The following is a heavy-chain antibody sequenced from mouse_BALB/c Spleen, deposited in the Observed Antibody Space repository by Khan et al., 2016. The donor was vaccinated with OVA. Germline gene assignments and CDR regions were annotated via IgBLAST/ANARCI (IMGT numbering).Heavy chain of an antibody. CDR2: ISSGGST. D-gene: IGHD2-14*01. Sequence: EVELVESGGDSVKPGGSLKLSCVVSGFTFSTYAMSWVRQTPEKRLEWVASISSGGSTYYPDSVKGRFTISSDNARHLVYLQMTSLRSEEMARYYCAREANRYDEYDFDYWGQGTTLTVSS. CDR3: AREANRYDEYDFDY. V-gene: IGHV5-6-5*01. J-gene: IGHJ2*01. CDR1: GFTFSTYA.